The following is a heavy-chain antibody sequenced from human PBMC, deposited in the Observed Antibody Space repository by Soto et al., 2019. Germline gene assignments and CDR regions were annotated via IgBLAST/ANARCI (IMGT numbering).Heavy chain of an antibody. J-gene: IGHJ6*02. CDR1: GFTFSNAW. CDR2: IKSKTDGGTT. CDR3: TTKSFTMVRGVIIFHSYYYYYGMDV. Sequence: GGSLRLSCAASGFTFSNAWMNWARQAPGKGLEWVGRIKSKTDGGTTDYAAPVKGRFTISRDDSKNTLYLQMNSLKTEDTAVYYCTTKSFTMVRGVIIFHSYYYYYGMDVWGQGTTVTVSS. D-gene: IGHD3-10*01. V-gene: IGHV3-15*07.